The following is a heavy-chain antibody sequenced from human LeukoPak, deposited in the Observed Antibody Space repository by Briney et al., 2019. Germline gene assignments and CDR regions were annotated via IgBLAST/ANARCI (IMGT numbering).Heavy chain of an antibody. V-gene: IGHV4-30-2*01. CDR3: ARGEDFWSGYYTFHY. CDR2: IYHSGST. D-gene: IGHD3-3*01. J-gene: IGHJ4*02. CDR1: GGSISSGGYS. Sequence: SETLSLTCAVSGGSISSGGYSWSWIRQPPGKGLEWIGYIYHSGSTYYNPSLKSRVTISVDRSKNQFSLKLSSVTAADTAVYYCARGEDFWSGYYTFHYWGQGTLVIVSS.